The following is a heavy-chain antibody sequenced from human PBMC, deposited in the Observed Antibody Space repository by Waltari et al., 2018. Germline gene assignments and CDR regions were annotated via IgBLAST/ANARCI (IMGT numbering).Heavy chain of an antibody. CDR3: ARGGYCSGGSCYSDLDY. CDR2: INPNSGGT. J-gene: IGHJ4*02. D-gene: IGHD2-15*01. CDR1: GYTFTGSH. V-gene: IGHV1-2*02. Sequence: QVQLVQSGAEVKKPGASVKVSCKASGYTFTGSHLHWVRMAPGQGLEWMGWINPNSGGTNYAQKFQGRVTMTRDTSISTAYMELSRLRSDDTAVYYCARGGYCSGGSCYSDLDYWGQGTLVTVSS.